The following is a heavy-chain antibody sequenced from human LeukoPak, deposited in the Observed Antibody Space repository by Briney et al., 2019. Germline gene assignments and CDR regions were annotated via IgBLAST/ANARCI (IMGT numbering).Heavy chain of an antibody. CDR1: GGSFSGYY. V-gene: IGHV4-34*01. CDR3: ARRALRYFDWFAAQSSSDY. Sequence: SETLSLTCAVYGGSFSGYYWSWIRQPPGKGLEWIGEINHSGSTNYNPSLKSRVTISVDTSKNQFSLKLSSVTAADTAVYYCARRALRYFDWFAAQSSSDYWGQGTLVTVSS. J-gene: IGHJ4*02. CDR2: INHSGST. D-gene: IGHD3-9*01.